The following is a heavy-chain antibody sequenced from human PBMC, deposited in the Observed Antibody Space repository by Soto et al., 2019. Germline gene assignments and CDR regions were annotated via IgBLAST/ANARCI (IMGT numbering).Heavy chain of an antibody. CDR3: ARRPDAFDI. V-gene: IGHV3-23*04. Sequence: EVQLVESGGGLVQPGRSLRLSCAASGFTFDEYAMHWVRQAPGKGLEWVSGISGDGLSTYYAGSVKGRFTISRDNSKTTLYLQMNSLRAEDTAVYYCARRPDAFDIWGRGTMVTVSS. CDR1: GFTFDEYA. CDR2: ISGDGLST. J-gene: IGHJ3*02.